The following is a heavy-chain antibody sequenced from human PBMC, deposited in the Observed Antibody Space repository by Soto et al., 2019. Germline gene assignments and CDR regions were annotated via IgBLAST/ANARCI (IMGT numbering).Heavy chain of an antibody. J-gene: IGHJ4*02. D-gene: IGHD3-10*01. CDR3: AKSFRSVLLWCGELSTFDY. CDR2: ISDSGDRT. Sequence: EVQVLESGGGLVQPGGSLRLSCAASGFTFSSCAMSWVRQAPGKGLEWVSAISDSGDRTYYTDSVKGRFTISRDNSKNTLYLQMNSLRAEDTAVYSCAKSFRSVLLWCGELSTFDYWGQGTLVTVSS. CDR1: GFTFSSCA. V-gene: IGHV3-23*01.